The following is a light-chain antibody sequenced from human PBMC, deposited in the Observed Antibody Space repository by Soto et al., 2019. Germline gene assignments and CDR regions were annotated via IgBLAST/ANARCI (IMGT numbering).Light chain of an antibody. J-gene: IGKJ1*01. V-gene: IGKV2-28*01. CDR3: MQALQTRT. CDR2: LGS. CDR1: QSLLQSNGYYY. Sequence: DIVMTQSPLSLPVTPGEPASIYCRSSQSLLQSNGYYYLDWYLQKPGQSPQLLIYLGSNRASGVPDRFSGSGSGTDFTLIISRVEAEDVGVYYCMQALQTRTFGQGTKVEIK.